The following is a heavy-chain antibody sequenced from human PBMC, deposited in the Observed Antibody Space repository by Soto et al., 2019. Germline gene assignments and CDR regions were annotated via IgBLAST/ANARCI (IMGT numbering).Heavy chain of an antibody. CDR3: ARTVLRFLDWFPSYVMDV. CDR1: GDSVSSNSAA. V-gene: IGHV6-1*01. CDR2: TYYRSKWYN. Sequence: SQPLSLTCAISGDSVSSNSAAWNWIRQSPSRGLEWLGRTYYRSKWYNDYAVSVKSRITINPDTSKNQFSLQLNSVTPEDTAVYYCARTVLRFLDWFPSYVMDVWGQGTTVTVSS. J-gene: IGHJ6*02. D-gene: IGHD3-3*01.